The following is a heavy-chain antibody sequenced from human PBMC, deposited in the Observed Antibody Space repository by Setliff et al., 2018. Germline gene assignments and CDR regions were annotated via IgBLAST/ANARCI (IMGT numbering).Heavy chain of an antibody. J-gene: IGHJ5*02. V-gene: IGHV4-59*08. D-gene: IGHD3-3*01. CDR2: IYYSGST. CDR3: ARAGPTVTFFRVLVISWWDP. CDR1: GGSISSHY. Sequence: SETLSLTCTVSGGSISSHYWSWIRQPPWKGLEWIGYIYYSGSTNYNRSLRSRVSISVDTSKNQFSLKLSSVTAADTATYYCARAGPTVTFFRVLVISWWDPWGQGSLVTVSS.